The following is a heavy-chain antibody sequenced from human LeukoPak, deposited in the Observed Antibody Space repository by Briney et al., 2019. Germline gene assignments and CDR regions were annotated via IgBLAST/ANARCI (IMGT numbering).Heavy chain of an antibody. V-gene: IGHV3-11*04. J-gene: IGHJ3*02. CDR1: GFTVSSNY. D-gene: IGHD3-22*01. CDR2: ISGSGHDI. CDR3: ARGRGVVISAFDI. Sequence: GGSLRLSCAASGFTVSSNYMSWVRQAPGKGVEWVAYISGSGHDINYSDSVKGRFTISRDNAKNSLYLQMSSLRVEDTAVYYCARGRGVVISAFDIWGQGTMVTVSS.